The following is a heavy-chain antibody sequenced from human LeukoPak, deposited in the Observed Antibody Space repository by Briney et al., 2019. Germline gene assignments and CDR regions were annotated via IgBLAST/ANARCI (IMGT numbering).Heavy chain of an antibody. CDR3: ARGMIRGVIDFLDY. CDR1: GFTVSSNY. Sequence: QPGGSLRLSCAASGFTVSSNYMSWVRQAPGKGLEWVSVIYSGGSTYYADSVKGRFTISRDNSKNTLYLQMNSLRAEDTAVYYCARGMIRGVIDFLDYWGQRTLVTVSS. CDR2: IYSGGST. D-gene: IGHD3-10*01. V-gene: IGHV3-66*02. J-gene: IGHJ4*02.